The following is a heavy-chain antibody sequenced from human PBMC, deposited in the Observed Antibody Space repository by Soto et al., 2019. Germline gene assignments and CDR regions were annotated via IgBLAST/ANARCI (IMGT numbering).Heavy chain of an antibody. V-gene: IGHV3-30*04. D-gene: IGHD4-4*01. CDR3: ARDRDSSYFPPPYYFDS. CDR1: AFTFRSYT. Sequence: PGGSLRLSCAASAFTFRSYTMHWVRQAPGKGLEWVATISYDGSKTYYADSVRGRFTISRDNSKSTLFLQMDSLRPEDTAVYSCARDRDSSYFPPPYYFDSWGQGTLVTVSS. CDR2: ISYDGSKT. J-gene: IGHJ4*02.